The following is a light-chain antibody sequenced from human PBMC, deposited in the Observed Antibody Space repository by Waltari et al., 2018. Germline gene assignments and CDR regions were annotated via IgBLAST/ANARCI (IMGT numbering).Light chain of an antibody. CDR1: TSDVGSYDL. Sequence: QSALTQPASVSGTPGQPSTISCSGTTSDVGSYDLVSWYQQHPGEAPQLLICEVFKRPPDTSSRFSGAKSGSTASLTISGLQPEDEADYCCCSYAGRGTYVFGSGTKVTVL. CDR3: CSYAGRGTYV. J-gene: IGLJ1*01. V-gene: IGLV2-23*02. CDR2: EVF.